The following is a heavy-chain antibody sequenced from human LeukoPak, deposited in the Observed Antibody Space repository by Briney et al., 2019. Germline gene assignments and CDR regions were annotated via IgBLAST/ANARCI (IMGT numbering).Heavy chain of an antibody. V-gene: IGHV4-59*01. J-gene: IGHJ4*02. CDR2: IYYSGST. D-gene: IGHD2-15*01. CDR1: GGSISSYY. Sequence: SETLSLTCTVSGGSISSYYWSWLRQPPGKGLEWIGYIYYSGSTNYNPSLKSRVSISVDTSKNQFSLKLSSVTAADTAVYYCARVGCSGGSCYFDYWGQGTLVTVSS. CDR3: ARVGCSGGSCYFDY.